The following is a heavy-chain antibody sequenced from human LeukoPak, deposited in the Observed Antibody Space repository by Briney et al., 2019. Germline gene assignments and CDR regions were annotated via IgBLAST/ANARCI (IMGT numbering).Heavy chain of an antibody. V-gene: IGHV3-23*01. CDR1: GFTFSSYA. CDR3: AKNSREWIYFDY. Sequence: GGSLRLSCAASGFTFSSYAMSWVCQAPGKGLEWVSAISGSGGSTYYADSVKGRFTISRDNSKNTLYLQMNSLRAEDTAVYYCAKNSREWIYFDYWGQGTLVTVSS. CDR2: ISGSGGST. J-gene: IGHJ4*02. D-gene: IGHD2/OR15-2a*01.